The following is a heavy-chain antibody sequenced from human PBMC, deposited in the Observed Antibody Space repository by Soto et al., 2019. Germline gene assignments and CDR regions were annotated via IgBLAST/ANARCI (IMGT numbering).Heavy chain of an antibody. D-gene: IGHD2-2*01. Sequence: QVQLVQSGAEVKKPGASVKVSCKASGYTFSRYYMHWLRQAPGQGLEWMGTINPSGGSTSYAQKLQRRVTMTRDTYTTTVYMELSSLKFDDTAVYFCARDAVEVPSARYFFHSWGQGTLFTVSS. CDR3: ARDAVEVPSARYFFHS. CDR2: INPSGGST. V-gene: IGHV1-46*01. J-gene: IGHJ4*02. CDR1: GYTFSRYY.